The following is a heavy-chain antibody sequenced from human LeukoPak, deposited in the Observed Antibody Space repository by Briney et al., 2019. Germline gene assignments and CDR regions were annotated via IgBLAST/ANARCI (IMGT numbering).Heavy chain of an antibody. V-gene: IGHV1-69*02. CDR3: ARWSGYYSAFDY. D-gene: IGHD3-3*01. CDR1: GYTFTGYY. CDR2: IIPILGIA. Sequence: GASVKVSCKASGYTFTGYYMHWVRQAPGQGLEWMGRIIPILGIANYAQKFQGRVTITADKSTSTAYMELSSLRSEDTAVYYCARWSGYYSAFDYWGQGTLVTVSS. J-gene: IGHJ4*02.